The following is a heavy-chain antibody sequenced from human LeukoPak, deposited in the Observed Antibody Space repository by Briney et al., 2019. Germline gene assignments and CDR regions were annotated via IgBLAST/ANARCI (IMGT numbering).Heavy chain of an antibody. V-gene: IGHV1-18*01. CDR3: ARDSVYYWNEDYYYMDV. CDR1: HYTFTTYG. J-gene: IGHJ6*03. Sequence: ASVKVSCKASHYTFTTYGISWVRQAPGQGLEWMGRITTYNGNTNYAQKFQGRVTMTTDTSTSTAYMKLMSLRSDDTAVYYCARDSVYYWNEDYYYMDVWGKGTTVTVSS. D-gene: IGHD1-20*01. CDR2: ITTYNGNT.